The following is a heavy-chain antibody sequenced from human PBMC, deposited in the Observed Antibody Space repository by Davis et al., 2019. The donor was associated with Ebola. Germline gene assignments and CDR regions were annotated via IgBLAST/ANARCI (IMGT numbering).Heavy chain of an antibody. CDR3: AMNTVTLQRFDY. V-gene: IGHV1-46*01. D-gene: IGHD4-17*01. Sequence: AASVKVSCKASGYTFTTYYMHWVRQAPGQGLEWMGLIIPRSGSTNHAQKFQGRVTITRDTSASTAYMELGSLRSEDTALYYCAMNTVTLQRFDYWGQGTLVTVSS. CDR2: IIPRSGST. CDR1: GYTFTTYY. J-gene: IGHJ4*02.